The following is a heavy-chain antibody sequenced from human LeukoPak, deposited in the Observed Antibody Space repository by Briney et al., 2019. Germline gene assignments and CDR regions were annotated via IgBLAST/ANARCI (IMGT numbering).Heavy chain of an antibody. CDR3: ATNSSWYFDY. D-gene: IGHD6-13*01. Sequence: SETLSLTCAVSGYSIRSDYYWGWIRQPPGKGLEWIGSIYQSGSTHYNPSLKSRVTISIDTSKNQFSLKLSSMAAADTAVYYCATNSSWYFDYWGQGTLVTVSS. CDR2: IYQSGST. V-gene: IGHV4-38-2*01. CDR1: GYSIRSDYY. J-gene: IGHJ4*02.